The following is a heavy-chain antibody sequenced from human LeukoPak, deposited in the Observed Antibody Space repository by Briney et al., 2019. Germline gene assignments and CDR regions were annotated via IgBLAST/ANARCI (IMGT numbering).Heavy chain of an antibody. Sequence: QTPSLTCTFSGFSLSTSGMCVSWIRQPPGKALEWLARIDWDDDKYYSTSLKTRLIISKDTSKKQVVLTMTNMDPVDTATYYCARMTGYYRGGFDYWGQGTLVTVSS. CDR3: ARMTGYYRGGFDY. CDR2: IDWDDDK. CDR1: GFSLSTSGMC. D-gene: IGHD3-9*01. J-gene: IGHJ4*02. V-gene: IGHV2-70*11.